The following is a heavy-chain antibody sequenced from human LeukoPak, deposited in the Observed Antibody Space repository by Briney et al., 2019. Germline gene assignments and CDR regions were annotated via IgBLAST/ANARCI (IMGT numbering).Heavy chain of an antibody. CDR2: ISDSGGST. V-gene: IGHV3-23*01. D-gene: IGHD5-12*01. J-gene: IGHJ4*02. CDR3: ARVGYSGYDYDY. CDR1: GFTFSNYA. Sequence: PGGSLRLSGAASGFTFSNYAMSWVRQAPGKGLEWVSIISDSGGSTYYGDSVKGRFTISRDNSKNTLYVQMNSLRGEDTAVYYCARVGYSGYDYDYWGQRTLVTVSS.